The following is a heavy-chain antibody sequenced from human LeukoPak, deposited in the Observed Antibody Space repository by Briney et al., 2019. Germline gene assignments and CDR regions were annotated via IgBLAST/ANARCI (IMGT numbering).Heavy chain of an antibody. V-gene: IGHV3-7*01. J-gene: IGHJ4*02. CDR3: ARHSNKCDYVSSGHNRNFDY. D-gene: IGHD3-22*01. CDR1: GFTFSVYW. CDR2: IKQNGSDK. Sequence: GGSVRLSCAASGFTFSVYWMSWVRQAPGKGLEWVANIKQNGSDKYYVDSVKGRFTISRDNSKNSLYLQMNSLRAEDTAVYFCARHSNKCDYVSSGHNRNFDYWGQRTLVSVSS.